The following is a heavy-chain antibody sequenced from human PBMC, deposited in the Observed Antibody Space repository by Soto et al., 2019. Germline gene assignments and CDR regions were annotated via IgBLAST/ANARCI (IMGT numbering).Heavy chain of an antibody. V-gene: IGHV1-2*02. D-gene: IGHD4-17*01. Sequence: QVQLVQSGAEVKKPGASVKVSCKAYGYTFTGYYMHWVRQAPGQGLEWMGWINPNSGGTNYAQKLQGMDTMTRDTSISTAYMELSRLRSDDTAVYYCARESTVPYWGQGTLVTVSS. CDR1: GYTFTGYY. J-gene: IGHJ4*02. CDR2: INPNSGGT. CDR3: ARESTVPY.